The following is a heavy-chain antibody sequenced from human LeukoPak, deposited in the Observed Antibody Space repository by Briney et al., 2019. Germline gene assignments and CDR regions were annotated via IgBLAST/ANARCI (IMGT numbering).Heavy chain of an antibody. CDR2: ISYDGSNK. J-gene: IGHJ3*02. CDR1: GFTFSSYA. D-gene: IGHD5-18*01. V-gene: IGHV3-30*04. CDR3: ARDPSPVLYGYHAFDI. Sequence: GGSLRLSCAASGFTFSSYAMHWVRQAPGKGLEWVAVISYDGSNKYYADSVKGRFTISRDNSKNTLYLQMNSLRAEDTAVYYCARDPSPVLYGYHAFDIWGQGTMDTVSS.